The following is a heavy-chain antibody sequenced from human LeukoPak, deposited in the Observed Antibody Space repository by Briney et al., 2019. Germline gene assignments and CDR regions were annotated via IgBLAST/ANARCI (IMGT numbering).Heavy chain of an antibody. CDR2: IYYSGST. D-gene: IGHD6-19*01. Sequence: SETLSLTCTVSGGSISSSSYYWGWIRQPPGKGLEWIGSIYYSGSTYYNPPLKSRVTISVDTSKNQFSLKLSSVTAADTAVYYCARHLYSSGWYNPVRPLGPGNSWGQGTLVTVSS. J-gene: IGHJ4*02. V-gene: IGHV4-39*01. CDR3: ARHLYSSGWYNPVRPLGPGNS. CDR1: GGSISSSSYY.